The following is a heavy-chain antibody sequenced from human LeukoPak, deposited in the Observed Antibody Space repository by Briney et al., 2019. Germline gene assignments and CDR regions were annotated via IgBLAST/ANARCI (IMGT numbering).Heavy chain of an antibody. J-gene: IGHJ5*02. V-gene: IGHV4-31*03. D-gene: IGHD2-15*01. CDR3: ARGDTSGPLPYNWFDP. CDR2: IYYSGST. CDR1: GGSISSGGYY. Sequence: SQTLSLTCTVSGGSISSGGYYWSWIRQHPGKGLEWIGYIYYSGSTYYNPSPKSRVTISVDTSKNQFSLKLSSVTAADTAVYYCARGDTSGPLPYNWFDPWGQGTLVTVSS.